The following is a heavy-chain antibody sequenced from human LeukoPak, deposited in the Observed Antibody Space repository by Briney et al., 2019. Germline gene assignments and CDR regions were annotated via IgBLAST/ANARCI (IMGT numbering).Heavy chain of an antibody. CDR3: ARVGPYYYDSSGYYYPLDY. CDR1: GGSISSYY. J-gene: IGHJ4*02. D-gene: IGHD3-22*01. Sequence: SETLSLTCTVSGGSISSYYWSWIRQPPGKGLEWNGYIYYSGSTNYNPSLKSRVTISVDTSKNQFSLKLSSVTAADTAVYYCARVGPYYYDSSGYYYPLDYWGQGTLVTVSS. V-gene: IGHV4-59*01. CDR2: IYYSGST.